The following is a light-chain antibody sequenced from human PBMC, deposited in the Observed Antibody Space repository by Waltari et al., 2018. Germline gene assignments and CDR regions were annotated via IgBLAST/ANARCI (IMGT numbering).Light chain of an antibody. CDR3: AAWDDSLSGWV. Sequence: QSVLTQPPSASGTPGQRVTTSCSGSSSNIGSHYVYWYQQLPGTAPKLLIYRNNQRPSGVPDRFSGSKSGTSASLAISGLRSEDEADYYCAAWDDSLSGWVFGGGTKLTVL. CDR2: RNN. CDR1: SSNIGSHY. J-gene: IGLJ3*02. V-gene: IGLV1-47*01.